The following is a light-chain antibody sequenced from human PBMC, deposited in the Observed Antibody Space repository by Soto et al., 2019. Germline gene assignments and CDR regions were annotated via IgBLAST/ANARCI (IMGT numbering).Light chain of an antibody. CDR3: SSYTSRFTFNYI. CDR2: EVT. Sequence: QSALTQPASVSGSPGQSITISCTGTSSDLGSYDLVSWYQQHPGRAHKIMIYEVTNRPSGVSNRFSGSKSGNTASLTISGLQAEDDADYYCSSYTSRFTFNYIFGTGTKLTAL. J-gene: IGLJ1*01. V-gene: IGLV2-14*02. CDR1: SSDLGSYDL.